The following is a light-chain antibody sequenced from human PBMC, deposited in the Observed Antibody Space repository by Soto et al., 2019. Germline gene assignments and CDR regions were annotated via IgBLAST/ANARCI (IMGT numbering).Light chain of an antibody. J-gene: IGKJ3*01. V-gene: IGKV3-20*01. CDR3: QQYGSSPFT. CDR1: QSASTSY. CDR2: GAS. Sequence: EIVLTQSPGTLSLSPGERATLSCRASQSASTSYLAWYQQKPGRAPRLLIYGASSRATGVPDRFSGSGSGTDFTLTISRLEPEDFAVYYCQQYGSSPFTFGPGTKVDIK.